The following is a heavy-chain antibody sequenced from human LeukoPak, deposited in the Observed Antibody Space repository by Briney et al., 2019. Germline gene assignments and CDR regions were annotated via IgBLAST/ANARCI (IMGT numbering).Heavy chain of an antibody. CDR3: ASSRPYYDILTGQSDDAFDI. CDR2: ITCSGTT. CDR1: GGSLSSYY. Sequence: SETLSLTCTVSGGSLSSYYWSWIRQPPGKGLEWIGYITCSGTTNYNPSLNSRVTISVDTSKNQFSLKLTSVTAADTAFYYCASSRPYYDILTGQSDDAFDIWGRGTMVTVSS. D-gene: IGHD3-9*01. V-gene: IGHV4-59*01. J-gene: IGHJ3*02.